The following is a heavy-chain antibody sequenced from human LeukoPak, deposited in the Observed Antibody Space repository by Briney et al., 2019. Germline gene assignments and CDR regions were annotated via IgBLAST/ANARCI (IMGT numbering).Heavy chain of an antibody. CDR1: GFTFSSYS. D-gene: IGHD6-25*01. CDR3: ARDKQRAYYFDY. J-gene: IGHJ4*02. CDR2: ISSSSSYI. V-gene: IGHV3-21*01. Sequence: GGSLRLSCAASGFTFSSYSMNWVRQAPGKGLEWVSSISSSSSYIYYADSVKGRFTISRDNAKNSLYLQMNSLRAEDTAVYYCARDKQRAYYFDYWGQGTLVTVSS.